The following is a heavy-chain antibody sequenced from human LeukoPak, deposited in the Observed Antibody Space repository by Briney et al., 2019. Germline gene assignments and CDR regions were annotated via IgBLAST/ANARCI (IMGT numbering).Heavy chain of an antibody. CDR2: ISSSSSYI. J-gene: IGHJ6*04. Sequence: GGSLRLSCLASGFTFSNYALHWVGQPPGRGLAWVSSISSSSSYIHYTDSVKRRFTISRDNAKNSLYLQMNSLRAEDTGVYYCAELGITRIGGVWGKGTTVTISS. CDR3: AELGITRIGGV. CDR1: GFTFSNYA. V-gene: IGHV3-21*01. D-gene: IGHD3-10*02.